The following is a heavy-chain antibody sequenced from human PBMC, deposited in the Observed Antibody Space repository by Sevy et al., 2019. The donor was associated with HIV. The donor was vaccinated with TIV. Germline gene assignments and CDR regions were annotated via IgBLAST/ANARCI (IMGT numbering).Heavy chain of an antibody. D-gene: IGHD2-15*01. CDR2: ISGTSQTI. Sequence: GGSLILSCGAAGFSFSTYSLNWVRQAPGKGLEWISYISGTSQTIYYADSVKGRFTISRDNAKNSLYLQMNSLGAEDTAIYYCARVPLYDDPWYCDHWGQGSLVTVSS. CDR1: GFSFSTYS. V-gene: IGHV3-48*01. CDR3: ARVPLYDDPWYCDH. J-gene: IGHJ4*02.